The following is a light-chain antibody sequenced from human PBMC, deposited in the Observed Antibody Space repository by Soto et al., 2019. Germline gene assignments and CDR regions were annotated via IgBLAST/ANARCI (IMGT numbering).Light chain of an antibody. V-gene: IGKV3-20*01. CDR2: GAS. Sequence: EVVLTQSPGTLSLSPGERATLSSRASQSISRNYFGWYQQKPGQAPRLLIYGASNRATGISDRFSGSGSGTDFTLTISRLEPEDFAVYFCQQYGTSPYTFGQGTTLDIK. CDR1: QSISRNY. CDR3: QQYGTSPYT. J-gene: IGKJ2*01.